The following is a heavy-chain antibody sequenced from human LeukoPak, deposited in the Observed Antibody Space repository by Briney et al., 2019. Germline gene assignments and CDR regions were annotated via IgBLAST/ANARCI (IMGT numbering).Heavy chain of an antibody. CDR3: ARDYYDSSGYLYYFDY. CDR2: ISSSSSYI. Sequence: GGSLRLSCAASGFSFSSYSMNWVRQAPGKGLEWVSSISSSSSYIYYADSVKGRFTISRDNAKNSLYLQMNSLRAEDTAVYYCARDYYDSSGYLYYFDYWGQGTLVTVSS. J-gene: IGHJ4*02. CDR1: GFSFSSYS. V-gene: IGHV3-21*01. D-gene: IGHD3-22*01.